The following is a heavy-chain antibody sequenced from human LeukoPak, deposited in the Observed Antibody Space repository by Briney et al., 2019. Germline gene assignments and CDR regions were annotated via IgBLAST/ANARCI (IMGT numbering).Heavy chain of an antibody. D-gene: IGHD1-26*01. CDR2: INGDGSGT. CDR1: GFTFSNYW. J-gene: IGHJ4*02. Sequence: GGSLRLSCAASGFTFSNYWMHWVRQAPGKGLVWVSRINGDGSGTGYADSVKGRFTISRDNAKNTLYLQMNSLRAEDTAVYYCAVGANPGAFDYWGQGTLVTVSS. CDR3: AVGANPGAFDY. V-gene: IGHV3-74*01.